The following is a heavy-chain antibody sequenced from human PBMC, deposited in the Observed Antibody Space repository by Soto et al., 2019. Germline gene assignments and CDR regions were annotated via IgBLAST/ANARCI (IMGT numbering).Heavy chain of an antibody. Sequence: QVQLVESGGGLVKPGGSLRLSCAASGFTFSDYYMSWIRQAPGKGLEWVSYISSSSSYTNYADSVKGRFTISRDNAKNSLYLQMNSLRAEDTAVYYCARDQQYSNYVGQPSPPYGMDVWGQGTTVTVSS. CDR1: GFTFSDYY. CDR3: ARDQQYSNYVGQPSPPYGMDV. D-gene: IGHD4-4*01. J-gene: IGHJ6*02. V-gene: IGHV3-11*06. CDR2: ISSSSSYT.